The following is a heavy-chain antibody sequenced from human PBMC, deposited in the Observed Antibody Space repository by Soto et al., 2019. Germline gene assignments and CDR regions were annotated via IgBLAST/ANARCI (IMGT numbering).Heavy chain of an antibody. J-gene: IGHJ4*02. D-gene: IGHD3-3*01. Sequence: QVQLQESGPGLVKPSQTLSLTCTVSGGSISSGDYYWSWIRQPPGKGLEWIGYIYYSGSTYYNPSLRSRITISVDTSKNQSSLKLSSVTAADPAVYYCARGGRTIFGRYFDYWGQGTLVTVSS. CDR3: ARGGRTIFGRYFDY. CDR1: GGSISSGDYY. CDR2: IYYSGST. V-gene: IGHV4-30-4*01.